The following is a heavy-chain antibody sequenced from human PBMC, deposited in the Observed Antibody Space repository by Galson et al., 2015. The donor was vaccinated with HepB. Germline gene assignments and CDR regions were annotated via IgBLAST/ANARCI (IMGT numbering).Heavy chain of an antibody. J-gene: IGHJ4*02. D-gene: IGHD5-12*01. V-gene: IGHV4-61*01. CDR2: IYYSGST. CDR3: ARELIVARWKAFDY. CDR1: GGSVSSGSYY. Sequence: ETLSLTCTVSGGSVSSGSYYWSWIRQPPGKGLEWIGYIYYSGSTNYNPSLKSRVTISVDTSKNQFSLKLSSVTAADTAVYYCARELIVARWKAFDYWGQGTLVTVSS.